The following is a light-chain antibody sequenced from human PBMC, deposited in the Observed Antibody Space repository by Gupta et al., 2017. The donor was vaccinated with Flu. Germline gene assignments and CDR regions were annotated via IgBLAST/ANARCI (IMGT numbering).Light chain of an antibody. J-gene: IGLJ3*02. CDR3: SSFTSSDTWV. V-gene: IGLV2-14*01. CDR2: EVS. Sequence: QSALTQPASVSGSPGQSITSSCNGTSSDVGGYHYVSWYQQYTGKAPKIMIYEVSNRPSGVSNRFSGSKSANTASLTISGLQAEDEANYYCSSFTSSDTWVFGGGTKLTVL. CDR1: SSDVGGYHY.